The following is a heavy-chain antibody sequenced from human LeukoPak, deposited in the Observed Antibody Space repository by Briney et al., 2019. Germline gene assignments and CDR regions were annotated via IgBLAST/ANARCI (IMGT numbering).Heavy chain of an antibody. Sequence: PGGSLRLSCAASGFTFSSYDMHWVRQATGKGLEWVSAIGTAGDTYYPGSVKGRFTISRENAKNSLYLQMNSLRAGDTAVYYCARDLGVSYYFDYWGQGTLVTVSS. D-gene: IGHD3-16*01. CDR1: GFTFSSYD. CDR2: IGTAGDT. CDR3: ARDLGVSYYFDY. V-gene: IGHV3-13*01. J-gene: IGHJ4*02.